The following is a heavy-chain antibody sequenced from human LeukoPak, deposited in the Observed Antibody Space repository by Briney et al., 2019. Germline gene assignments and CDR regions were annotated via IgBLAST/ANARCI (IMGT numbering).Heavy chain of an antibody. CDR3: ARDGQTSSIWFDF. V-gene: IGHV3-66*01. J-gene: IGHJ4*02. CDR2: VLSGATT. CDR1: GFTVSSNY. D-gene: IGHD6-13*01. Sequence: SGGSLRLSCAASGFTVSSNYMTWVRQTPGKGLEWVSFVLSGATTYYADSVNVRFTIYTDNSKNTLYLQMNSLRAEDTAVYYCARDGQTSSIWFDFWGQGTLVTVSS.